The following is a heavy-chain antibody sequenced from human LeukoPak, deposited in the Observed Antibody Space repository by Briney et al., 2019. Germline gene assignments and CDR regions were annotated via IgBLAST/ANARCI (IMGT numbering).Heavy chain of an antibody. CDR1: GFTFSNYA. CDR2: ISFDASNK. Sequence: GGSLRLSCAASGFTFSNYAMHWVRQAPGKGLEWVAVISFDASNKYYADSVKGRFTVSRDNSKNTLYLQMNSLRAEDTAMYYCARDQFKLDCGSTSWPPSSWGQGTLVTVSS. D-gene: IGHD2-2*01. J-gene: IGHJ5*02. V-gene: IGHV3-30*01. CDR3: ARDQFKLDCGSTSWPPSS.